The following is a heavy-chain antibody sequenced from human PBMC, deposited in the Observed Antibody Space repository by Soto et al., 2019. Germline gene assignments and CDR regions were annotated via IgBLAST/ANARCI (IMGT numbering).Heavy chain of an antibody. CDR1: GGSISSGGYY. Sequence: SETLSLTCTVSGGSISSGGYYWSWIRQHPGKGLEWIGYIYYSGSTYYNPSLKSRVTISVDTSKNQFSLKLSSVTAADTAVYYCARRRITMVRGVIKIDAFDIGGQGTMVTVSS. V-gene: IGHV4-31*03. CDR2: IYYSGST. D-gene: IGHD3-10*01. J-gene: IGHJ3*02. CDR3: ARRRITMVRGVIKIDAFDI.